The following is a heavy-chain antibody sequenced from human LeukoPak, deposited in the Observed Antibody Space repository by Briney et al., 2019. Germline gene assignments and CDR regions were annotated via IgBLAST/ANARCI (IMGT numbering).Heavy chain of an antibody. J-gene: IGHJ6*02. Sequence: GGSLRLSCAASGFTFSSYAMSWVRQAPGKGLEWVSAISGSGGSTYCADSVKGRFTISRDNSKNTLYLQMNSLRAEDTAVYYCAKDPGWRKGYYYYGMDVWGQGTTVTVSS. V-gene: IGHV3-23*01. D-gene: IGHD2-15*01. CDR3: AKDPGWRKGYYYYGMDV. CDR2: ISGSGGST. CDR1: GFTFSSYA.